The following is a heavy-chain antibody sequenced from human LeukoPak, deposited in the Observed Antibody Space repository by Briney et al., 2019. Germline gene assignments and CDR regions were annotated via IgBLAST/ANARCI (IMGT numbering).Heavy chain of an antibody. CDR2: ISGSGGST. J-gene: IGHJ4*02. Sequence: PGGSLRLSCAASGFTFSSYGMSWVRQAPGKGLEWVSAISGSGGSTYYADSVKGRFTISRDNSKNTLYLQMNSLRAEDTAVYYCASPYMVRGVITQDYWGQGTLVTVSS. CDR1: GFTFSSYG. D-gene: IGHD3-10*01. V-gene: IGHV3-23*01. CDR3: ASPYMVRGVITQDY.